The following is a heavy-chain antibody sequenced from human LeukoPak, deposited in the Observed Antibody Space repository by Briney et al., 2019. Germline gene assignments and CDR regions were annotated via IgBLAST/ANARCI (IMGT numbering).Heavy chain of an antibody. J-gene: IGHJ4*02. CDR2: ISGSGGST. CDR3: AKIAKRWPKGGYFDY. CDR1: GFTFSSYA. D-gene: IGHD4-23*01. Sequence: PGGSLRLSCAASGFTFSSYAMSWVRQAPGKGLEWVSAISGSGGSTYYADSVKGRFTTSRDNSKNTLYLQMNSLRAEDTAVYYCAKIAKRWPKGGYFDYWGQGTLVTVSS. V-gene: IGHV3-23*01.